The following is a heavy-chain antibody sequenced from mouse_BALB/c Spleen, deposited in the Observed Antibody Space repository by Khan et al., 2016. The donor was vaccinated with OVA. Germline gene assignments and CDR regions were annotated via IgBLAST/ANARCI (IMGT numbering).Heavy chain of an antibody. Sequence: VQLQQSGPELVKPGASVKMSCKASGYTFTDYYMKWLKQSHGKSLEWIGDINPNNGDTFYNQTFKDKATLTVDKSTSTAYMQLNSLTSEDSAVFYGTRGLFDGWGAGTTVTVSS. CDR2: INPNNGDT. V-gene: IGHV1-26*01. CDR3: TRGLFDG. J-gene: IGHJ1*01. CDR1: GYTFTDYY.